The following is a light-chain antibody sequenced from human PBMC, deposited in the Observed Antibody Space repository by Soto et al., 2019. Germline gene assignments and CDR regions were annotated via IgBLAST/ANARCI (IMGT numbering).Light chain of an antibody. V-gene: IGKV1-9*01. J-gene: IGKJ2*01. CDR2: AAS. CDR3: QQRNSYPRT. Sequence: DIQLTQSPSSLSASVGDRVTISCRASQGINIFLAWFQQKPGKAPNLLISAASTLESGVSSRFSGSGSETEFTLTITGLQPEDSATYYCQQRNSYPRTFGQGTKVEIK. CDR1: QGINIF.